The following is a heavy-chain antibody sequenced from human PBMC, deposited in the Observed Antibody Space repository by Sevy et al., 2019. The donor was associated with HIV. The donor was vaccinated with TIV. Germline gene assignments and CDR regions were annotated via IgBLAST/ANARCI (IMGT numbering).Heavy chain of an antibody. CDR3: ARATLRFFGNSFSDYYGMDV. D-gene: IGHD3-3*01. CDR1: GDSVSSNSAA. J-gene: IGHJ6*02. CDR2: TYYRSKWYN. Sequence: SQTLSLTCAISGDSVSSNSAAWNWIRQSPSRGLEWLGRTYYRSKWYNDYAVSVKSRITINPDTSKNQFSLQLNSVTPEDTAVYYCARATLRFFGNSFSDYYGMDVWGEGTTVTVS. V-gene: IGHV6-1*01.